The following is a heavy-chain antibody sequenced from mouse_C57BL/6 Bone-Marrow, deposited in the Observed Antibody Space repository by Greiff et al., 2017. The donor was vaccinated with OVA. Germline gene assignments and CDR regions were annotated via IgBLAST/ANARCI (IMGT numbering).Heavy chain of an antibody. CDR3: ARHEEYYGSREEGGYYFDY. CDR2: FYPGRGSI. V-gene: IGHV1-62-2*01. Sequence: VQLQQSGAELVKPGASVKLSCKASGYTFTEYTIHWVKQRSGQGLEWIGWFYPGRGSIKYNEKFKDKATLTADKSSSTVYMELSRLTSEDSAVYFCARHEEYYGSREEGGYYFDYWGQGTTLTVSS. J-gene: IGHJ2*01. D-gene: IGHD1-1*01. CDR1: GYTFTEYT.